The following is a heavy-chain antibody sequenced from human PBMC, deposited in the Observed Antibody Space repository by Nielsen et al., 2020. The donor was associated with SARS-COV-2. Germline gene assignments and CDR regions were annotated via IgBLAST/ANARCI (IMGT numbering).Heavy chain of an antibody. J-gene: IGHJ3*02. CDR3: AREEQADAFDI. Sequence: SETLSLTCTVSGGSISSGGYYWSWIRQHPGKGLEWIGYIYYSGSTDYNPSLKSRVTISVDTSKNQFSLKLSSVTAADTAVYYCAREEQADAFDIWGQGTMVTVSS. CDR2: IYYSGST. D-gene: IGHD1-26*01. CDR1: GGSISSGGYY. V-gene: IGHV4-31*03.